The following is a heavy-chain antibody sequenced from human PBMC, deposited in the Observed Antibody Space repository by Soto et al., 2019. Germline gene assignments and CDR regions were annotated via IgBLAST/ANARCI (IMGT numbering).Heavy chain of an antibody. V-gene: IGHV3-23*01. J-gene: IGHJ2*01. CDR1: GFTFSSYA. CDR3: VGPPVATNCHFEL. D-gene: IGHD2-2*01. Sequence: GGSLRLSCAASGFTFSSYAMTWVRQAPGKGLEWVSSVTSSGDWTFHADSVKGRFAISRDNSKHTLFLEMNSLRVEDTALYYCVGPPVATNCHFELWGRGTLVTVSS. CDR2: VTSSGDWT.